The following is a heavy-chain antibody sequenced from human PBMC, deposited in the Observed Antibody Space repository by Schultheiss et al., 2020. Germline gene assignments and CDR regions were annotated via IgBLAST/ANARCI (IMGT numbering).Heavy chain of an antibody. V-gene: IGHV3-23*01. CDR1: GFTFSSYA. CDR2: ISDSGGRT. Sequence: GGSLRLSCEASGFTFSSYAMSWVRQIAGKGLERVSVISDSGGRTTYADSVKGRFTISRDNAKNTLYLQMNSLRAEDTAVYYCARDWGVAESFDPWGQGTLVTVSS. J-gene: IGHJ5*02. D-gene: IGHD6-19*01. CDR3: ARDWGVAESFDP.